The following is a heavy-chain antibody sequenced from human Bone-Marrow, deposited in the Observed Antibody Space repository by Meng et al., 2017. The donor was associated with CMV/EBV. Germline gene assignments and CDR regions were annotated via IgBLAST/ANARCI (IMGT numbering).Heavy chain of an antibody. CDR3: ATMVSSERYSQWYFHH. CDR1: EFTFTFSNYR. J-gene: IGHJ1*01. D-gene: IGHD3-10*01. V-gene: IGHV3-21*01. CDR2: MSSSCTHI. Sequence: GESLKISCATSEFTFTFSNYRMHWVRQAPGKGLECVSSMSSSCTHIYYADSVKGRFTISRDNTKNSLFLQMNSLRAEDTAVYYCATMVSSERYSQWYFHHWGQGNLVTVSS.